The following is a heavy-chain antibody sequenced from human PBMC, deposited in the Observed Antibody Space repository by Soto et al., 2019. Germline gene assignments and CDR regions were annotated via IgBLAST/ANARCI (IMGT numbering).Heavy chain of an antibody. D-gene: IGHD6-13*01. J-gene: IGHJ4*02. CDR2: IIPILDTA. CDR1: GGTFSSYT. CDR3: ARGSSTYDY. V-gene: IGHV1-69*08. Sequence: QVQLVQSGAEVKKPGSSVKVSCKASGGTFSSYTISWVRQAPGQGLEWMGRIIPILDTANYAQKFQGRLTITADKSTSTVYMELSSLRADDTAVYYCARGSSTYDYWGQGTLVTVSS.